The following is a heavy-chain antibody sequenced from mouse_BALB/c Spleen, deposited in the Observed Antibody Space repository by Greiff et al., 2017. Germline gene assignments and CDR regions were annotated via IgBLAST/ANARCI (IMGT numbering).Heavy chain of an antibody. V-gene: IGHV14-4*02. CDR1: GFNIKDYY. CDR3: NGYYGNLGAY. D-gene: IGHD2-1*01. Sequence: VQLKESGAELVRSGASVKLSCTASGFNIKDYYMHWVKQRPEQGLEWIGWIDPENGDTEYAPKFQGKATMTADTSSNTAYLQLSSLTSEDTAVYYCNGYYGNLGAYWGQGTLVTVSA. J-gene: IGHJ3*01. CDR2: IDPENGDT.